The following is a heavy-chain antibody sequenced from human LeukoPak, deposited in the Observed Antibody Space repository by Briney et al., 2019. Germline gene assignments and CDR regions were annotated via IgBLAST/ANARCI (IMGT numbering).Heavy chain of an antibody. D-gene: IGHD1-1*01. CDR3: ARDDTGNSGHFDL. CDR1: GFTFSAYA. V-gene: IGHV3-69-1*01. J-gene: IGHJ2*01. CDR2: IGSDNKP. Sequence: GGSLRLSCEASGFTFSAYAMTWVRQAPGQGLEWVSSIGSDNKPHYSESVKGRFTISRDNAKNSLYLQMYSLRDDDTAVYYCARDDTGNSGHFDLWGRGTLVAVSS.